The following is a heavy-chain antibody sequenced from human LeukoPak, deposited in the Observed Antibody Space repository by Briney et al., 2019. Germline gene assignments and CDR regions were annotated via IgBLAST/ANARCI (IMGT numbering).Heavy chain of an antibody. CDR3: ARDQYSYAHAAH. CDR2: IYSGGTT. D-gene: IGHD5-18*01. Sequence: PGGSLRLSCAASGFTFSAYDMHWVRQAPGKGLEWVSVIYSGGTTYYADSVKGRFTISRDNSKNTLHLQMNSLRAEDTAVYYCARDQYSYAHAAHWGQGTLVTVSS. J-gene: IGHJ4*02. CDR1: GFTFSAYD. V-gene: IGHV3-66*01.